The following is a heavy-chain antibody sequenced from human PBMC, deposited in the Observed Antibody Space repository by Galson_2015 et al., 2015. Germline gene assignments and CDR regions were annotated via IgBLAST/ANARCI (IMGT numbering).Heavy chain of an antibody. V-gene: IGHV3-20*04. Sequence: SLRLSCAASGFTLDDNCMNRVRQAPGKGLEWVSGFNWNGRSKGYADSVKGRFTISRDKAKSSLFLQMNILRVEDTALYYCVRDLDRDRAAFEIWGQGTMVSVSS. J-gene: IGHJ3*02. D-gene: IGHD5-24*01. CDR3: VRDLDRDRAAFEI. CDR2: FNWNGRSK. CDR1: GFTLDDNC.